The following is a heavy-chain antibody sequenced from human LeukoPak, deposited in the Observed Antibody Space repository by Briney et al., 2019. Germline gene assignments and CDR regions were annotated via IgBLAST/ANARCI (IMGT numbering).Heavy chain of an antibody. J-gene: IGHJ5*02. CDR2: ISGRGDGT. D-gene: IGHD1-1*01. Sequence: GGSLRLSCATSGFSFSLYAMSWVRQAPGEGLEWVSGISGRGDGTYYAESVRGRFTISRDNSKNTLYLQMNSLRAEDTAVYYCAKDRVSPGFNLFDPWGQGTLVTVSS. CDR1: GFSFSLYA. V-gene: IGHV3-23*01. CDR3: AKDRVSPGFNLFDP.